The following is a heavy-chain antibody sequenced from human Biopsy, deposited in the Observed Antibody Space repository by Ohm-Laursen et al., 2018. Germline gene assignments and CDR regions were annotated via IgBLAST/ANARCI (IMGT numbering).Heavy chain of an antibody. Sequence: ATVKISCKVSSYTFTDYNVHWMRQAPGQGLEWLGYINCKTGATNYAQKFQGTVTMARDTSISTAYLALGSLRSADTAIYYCARDPLNGHKHFDYWGQGSLVTVSS. CDR3: ARDPLNGHKHFDY. V-gene: IGHV1-2*02. CDR1: SYTFTDYN. J-gene: IGHJ4*02. D-gene: IGHD2-8*01. CDR2: INCKTGAT.